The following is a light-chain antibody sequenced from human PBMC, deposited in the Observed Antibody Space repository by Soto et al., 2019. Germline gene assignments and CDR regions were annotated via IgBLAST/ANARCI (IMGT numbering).Light chain of an antibody. V-gene: IGLV2-14*01. Sequence: QSVLTQPASVSGSPGQSITISCTGTSSDVGGYNYVSWYQQNPGKAPKLMIYEVSNRPSGVSNRFSGSKSGNTASLTISGLQAEDEADYYCSSYTSSSTQVFGTGTKLNVL. CDR3: SSYTSSSTQV. J-gene: IGLJ1*01. CDR2: EVS. CDR1: SSDVGGYNY.